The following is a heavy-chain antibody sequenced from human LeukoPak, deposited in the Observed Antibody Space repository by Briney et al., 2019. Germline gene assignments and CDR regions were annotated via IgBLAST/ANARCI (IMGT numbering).Heavy chain of an antibody. V-gene: IGHV3-30*18. D-gene: IGHD4-17*01. CDR3: AKAYGYGDYAADAFDI. Sequence: PGGSLRLSCPASGFTFISYGMHWVRQPPGKGLEWVAGISHDGGNKYYVDSVKGRFTVSRDNSKNTLFLQMNSLRAEDTAVYYCAKAYGYGDYAADAFDIWGQGTMVTVPS. J-gene: IGHJ3*02. CDR1: GFTFISYG. CDR2: ISHDGGNK.